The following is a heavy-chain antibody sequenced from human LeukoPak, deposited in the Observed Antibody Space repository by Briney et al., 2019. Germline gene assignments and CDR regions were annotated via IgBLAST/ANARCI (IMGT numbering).Heavy chain of an antibody. CDR2: FYWNDER. V-gene: IGHV2-5*01. Sequence: SGPTLVKPTQTLTLTCTFSGFSLSTTGVGVGWIRQPPGKALEWLALFYWNDERRYSPSLKSRLTITKDTSKNQVVLTMTNMDPVDTATYYCVKDGSDFLGFDSWGQGTLVTVSS. J-gene: IGHJ4*02. CDR3: VKDGSDFLGFDS. D-gene: IGHD2-15*01. CDR1: GFSLSTTGVG.